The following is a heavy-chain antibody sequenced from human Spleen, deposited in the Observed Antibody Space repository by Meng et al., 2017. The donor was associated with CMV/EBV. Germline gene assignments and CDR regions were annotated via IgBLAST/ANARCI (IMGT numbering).Heavy chain of an antibody. Sequence: LVESRLGMVKPSGTLSLTCTVSGGTIISSSYYWGWSRQPPGKGLEWIGSIYYSGSTYYNPSLKSRVTISVDTSKNQFSLKLSSVTAADTAVYYCARDTAGTGYFDYWAQGTLVTVSS. CDR3: ARDTAGTGYFDY. J-gene: IGHJ4*02. D-gene: IGHD6-13*01. CDR1: GGTIISSSYY. V-gene: IGHV4-39*07. CDR2: IYYSGST.